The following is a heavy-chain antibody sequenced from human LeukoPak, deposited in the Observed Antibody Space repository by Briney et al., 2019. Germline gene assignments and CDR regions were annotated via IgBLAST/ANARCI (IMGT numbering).Heavy chain of an antibody. D-gene: IGHD6-6*01. J-gene: IGHJ4*02. CDR2: IYTGGST. Sequence: SETLSLTCTVSGGSISSGSYYWSWIRQPAGKGLEWIGRIYTGGSTNYNPSLKSRVTISVDTTKNQFSLKLSSVTAADTAVYYCTRVKAARPHYFDYWGQGTLVTVSS. V-gene: IGHV4-61*02. CDR3: TRVKAARPHYFDY. CDR1: GGSISSGSYY.